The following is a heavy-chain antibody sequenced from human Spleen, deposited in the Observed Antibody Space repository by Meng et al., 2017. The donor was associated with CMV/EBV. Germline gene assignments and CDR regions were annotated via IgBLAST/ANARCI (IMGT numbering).Heavy chain of an antibody. D-gene: IGHD1-26*01. V-gene: IGHV3-23*03. CDR3: AKDEGATGLKDFDY. Sequence: GGSLRLSCAASGFTFSSYAMTWVRQAPGKGLEWVSVIYSGGSSTYYADSVKGRFTISRDDSKNTLYLQMNSLRAEDTAVYYCAKDEGATGLKDFDYWGQGTLVTVSS. CDR1: GFTFSSYA. CDR2: IYSGGSST. J-gene: IGHJ4*02.